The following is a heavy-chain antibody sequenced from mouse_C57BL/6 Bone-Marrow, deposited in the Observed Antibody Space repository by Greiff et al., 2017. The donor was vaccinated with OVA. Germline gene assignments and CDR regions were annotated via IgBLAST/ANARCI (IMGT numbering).Heavy chain of an antibody. CDR2: IHPNSGST. CDR1: GYTFTSYW. CDR3: AREIYYYCSSYVFFAY. D-gene: IGHD1-1*01. V-gene: IGHV1-64*01. J-gene: IGHJ3*01. Sequence: VQLQQPGAELVKPGASVKLSCKASGYTFTSYWMHWVKQRPGQGLEWIGMIHPNSGSTNYNEKFKSKATLTVDKSSSTAYMQLSSLTSEDSAVYYGAREIYYYCSSYVFFAYWGQGTLVTVSA.